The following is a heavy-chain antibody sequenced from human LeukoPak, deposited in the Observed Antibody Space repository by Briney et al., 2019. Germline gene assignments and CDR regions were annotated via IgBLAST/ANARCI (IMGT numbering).Heavy chain of an antibody. CDR1: GDSISTYY. CDR3: ARLADGHNLRYFDY. D-gene: IGHD5-24*01. CDR2: IYYSGST. Sequence: SETLSLTCTVSGDSISTYYWTWIRQPPGKGLEWIGYIYYSGSTNYNPSLKSRVTISADTSKNQFSLKLSSVTAADTAVYYCARLADGHNLRYFDYGGREHWSPSPQ. V-gene: IGHV4-59*08. J-gene: IGHJ4*02.